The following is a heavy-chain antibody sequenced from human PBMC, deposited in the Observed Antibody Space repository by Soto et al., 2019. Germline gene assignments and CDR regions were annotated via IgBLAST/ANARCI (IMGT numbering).Heavy chain of an antibody. D-gene: IGHD6-19*01. CDR1: GFTFSNSA. V-gene: IGHV3-23*01. Sequence: GGSLRLACTASGFTFSNSAMTWVRQAPGKGLELVAIISASGRSTYHAASVKCRFTISRDNSKDTLYLPMTRLRAEDTATDYCATAGQWRDVYVESGGQATHVTVSS. CDR2: ISASGRST. CDR3: ATAGQWRDVYVES. J-gene: IGHJ4*02.